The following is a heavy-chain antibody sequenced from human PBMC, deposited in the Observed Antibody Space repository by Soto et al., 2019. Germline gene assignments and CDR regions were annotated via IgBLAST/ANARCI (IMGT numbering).Heavy chain of an antibody. J-gene: IGHJ4*02. CDR1: GFTFLSYG. V-gene: IGHV3-33*01. CDR2: IWYDGINK. CDR3: ASATAMVPIDY. D-gene: IGHD5-18*01. Sequence: PGGSLRLSCAACGFTFLSYGIHWVRQAPCKGLEWVAVIWYDGINKYYADSVKGRFTISRDNSKNTLYLQMNSLRAEDTAVYYCASATAMVPIDYWGQGKLAAVSS.